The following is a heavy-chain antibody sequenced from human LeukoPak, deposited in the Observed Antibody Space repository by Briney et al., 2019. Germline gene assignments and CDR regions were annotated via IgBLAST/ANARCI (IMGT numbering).Heavy chain of an antibody. J-gene: IGHJ5*02. CDR3: ARDTIFGVVNVNWFDP. CDR2: INPNSGGT. Sequence: ASVKVSCKASGGTFSSYAISWVRQAPGQGLEWMGWINPNSGGTNYAQKFQGRVTMTRDTSISTAYMELSRLRSDDTAVYYCARDTIFGVVNVNWFDPWGQGTMVTVSS. CDR1: GGTFSSYA. V-gene: IGHV1-2*02. D-gene: IGHD3-3*01.